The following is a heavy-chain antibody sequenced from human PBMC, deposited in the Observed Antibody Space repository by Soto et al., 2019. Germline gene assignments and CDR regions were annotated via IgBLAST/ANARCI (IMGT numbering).Heavy chain of an antibody. CDR3: AGRGYSYLQLTGHAFDI. J-gene: IGHJ3*02. CDR2: IYPGDSDT. V-gene: IGHV5-51*01. Sequence: PGESLKISCKGSGYSFTSYWIGWVRQMPGKGLEWMGIIYPGDSDTRYSPSFQGQVTISADKSISTAYLQWSSLKASDTAMYYCAGRGYSYLQLTGHAFDIWGQGTMVTVSS. CDR1: GYSFTSYW. D-gene: IGHD5-18*01.